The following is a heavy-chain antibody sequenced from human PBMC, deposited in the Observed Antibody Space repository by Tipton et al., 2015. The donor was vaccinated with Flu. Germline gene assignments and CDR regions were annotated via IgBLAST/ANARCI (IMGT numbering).Heavy chain of an antibody. CDR2: IYYSGTT. J-gene: IGHJ6*02. Sequence: TLSLTCIVSGGSISSGGAYWTWIRQHPGKGLEWIGCIYYSGTTYYNPSLESRLTISVDTSKNQFSLRLNSVTAADTAVYYCARDQGFGDGLTYDYYVMDVWGQGTTVTVSS. CDR3: ARDQGFGDGLTYDYYVMDV. CDR1: GGSISSGGAY. V-gene: IGHV4-31*03. D-gene: IGHD3-10*01.